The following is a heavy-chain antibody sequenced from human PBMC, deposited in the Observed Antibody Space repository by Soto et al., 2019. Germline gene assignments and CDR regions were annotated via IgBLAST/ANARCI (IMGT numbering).Heavy chain of an antibody. CDR3: ARENLGYDILTGSPSGMDV. CDR2: IYYSGST. D-gene: IGHD3-9*01. J-gene: IGHJ6*02. Sequence: PSETLYLACTVSGGSISSYYWSWIRQPPGKGLEWIGYIYYSGSTNYNPSLKSRVTISVDTSKNQFSLKLSSVTAADTAVYYCARENLGYDILTGSPSGMDVWGQGTTVTVSS. V-gene: IGHV4-59*01. CDR1: GGSISSYY.